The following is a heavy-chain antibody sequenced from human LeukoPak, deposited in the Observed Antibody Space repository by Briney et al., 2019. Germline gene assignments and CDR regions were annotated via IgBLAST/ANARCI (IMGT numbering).Heavy chain of an antibody. V-gene: IGHV1-2*02. Sequence: AASVKVSCKASGYTFTGYYMHWVRQAPGQGLEWMGWINPNSGGTNYAQKFQGRVTMTRDTSISTAYMELSRLRSDDTAVYYCARARSGILVRRFWFDPWGQGTLVTVSS. J-gene: IGHJ5*02. D-gene: IGHD1-1*01. CDR2: INPNSGGT. CDR1: GYTFTGYY. CDR3: ARARSGILVRRFWFDP.